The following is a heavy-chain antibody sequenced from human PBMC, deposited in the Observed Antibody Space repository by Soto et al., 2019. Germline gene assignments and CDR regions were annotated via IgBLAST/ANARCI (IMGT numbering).Heavy chain of an antibody. V-gene: IGHV3-33*01. Sequence: GGSLRLSCAASGFTFSSYGMHWVRQAPGKGLEWVAVIWYDGSNKYYADSVKGRFTISRDNSKNTLYLQMNSLRAEDTAVYYCAREAEDYDILTGYYNGYYYYYYMDVWGKGTTVTVSS. CDR3: AREAEDYDILTGYYNGYYYYYYMDV. CDR2: IWYDGSNK. J-gene: IGHJ6*03. CDR1: GFTFSSYG. D-gene: IGHD3-9*01.